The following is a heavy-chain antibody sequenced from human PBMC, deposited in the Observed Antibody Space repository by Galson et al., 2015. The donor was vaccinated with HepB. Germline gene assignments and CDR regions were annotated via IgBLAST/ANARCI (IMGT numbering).Heavy chain of an antibody. J-gene: IGHJ6*02. Sequence: SLRLSCAASGFTFSSYWMSWVRQAPGKGLEWVANIKQDGSEKYYVDSVKGRFTISRDNAKNSLYLQMNSLRAEETAVFYCARQLAVPTPGRSYYYYGMDVWGQGTTVTVSS. D-gene: IGHD6-19*01. CDR2: IKQDGSEK. V-gene: IGHV3-7*03. CDR1: GFTFSSYW. CDR3: ARQLAVPTPGRSYYYYGMDV.